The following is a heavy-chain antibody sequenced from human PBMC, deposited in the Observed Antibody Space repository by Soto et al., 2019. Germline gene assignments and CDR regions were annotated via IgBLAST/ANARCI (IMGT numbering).Heavy chain of an antibody. CDR1: GYSFTSYW. CDR3: ARRLATVPKRRGAFDI. CDR2: IYPGDSDT. Sequence: PGESLKISCKGSGYSFTSYWIGWVRQMPGKGLEWMGIIYPGDSDTRYSPSFQGQVTISADKSISTAYLQWSSLKASDTAMYYCARRLATVPKRRGAFDIWGQGTMVTVSS. V-gene: IGHV5-51*01. D-gene: IGHD4-17*01. J-gene: IGHJ3*02.